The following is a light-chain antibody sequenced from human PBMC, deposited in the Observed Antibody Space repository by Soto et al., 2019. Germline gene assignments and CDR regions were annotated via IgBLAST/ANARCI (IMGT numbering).Light chain of an antibody. J-gene: IGKJ1*01. CDR1: QSIRRW. CDR2: DAS. Sequence: DIQMTQSPSMLSASVGDRVTIACRASQSIRRWLAWYQQKPGKAPKLPIFDASTLESGVPSRFSGRGSETEFTLTISSLQPDDFATYYCQKYNSAPQTFGQGTKVDIK. V-gene: IGKV1-5*01. CDR3: QKYNSAPQT.